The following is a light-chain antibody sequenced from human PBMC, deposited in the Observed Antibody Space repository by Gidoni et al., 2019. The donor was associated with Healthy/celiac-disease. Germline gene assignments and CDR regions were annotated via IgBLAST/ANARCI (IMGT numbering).Light chain of an antibody. Sequence: VFTPSPATLSLSPGERATLSCRASQSVSSYLAWYQQKPGQAPRLLIYDASNRATGIPARFSGSGSGTDFTLTISSLEPEDFAVYYCQQRSNWQFTFGPGTKVDIK. V-gene: IGKV3-11*01. CDR2: DAS. CDR1: QSVSSY. CDR3: QQRSNWQFT. J-gene: IGKJ3*01.